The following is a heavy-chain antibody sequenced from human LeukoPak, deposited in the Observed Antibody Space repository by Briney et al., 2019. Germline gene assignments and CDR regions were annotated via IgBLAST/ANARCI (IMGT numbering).Heavy chain of an antibody. J-gene: IGHJ5*02. CDR3: ARGRSRLYNWFDP. CDR2: IYYSGST. CDR1: GVSISSSDYY. Sequence: SETLSLTCTVSGVSISSSDYYWGWIRQPPGKGLEWIGSIYYSGSTYYNPSLKSRVTISVDTSKNQFSLKLSSVTAADTAVYYCARGRSRLYNWFDPWGQGTLVTVSS. V-gene: IGHV4-39*01.